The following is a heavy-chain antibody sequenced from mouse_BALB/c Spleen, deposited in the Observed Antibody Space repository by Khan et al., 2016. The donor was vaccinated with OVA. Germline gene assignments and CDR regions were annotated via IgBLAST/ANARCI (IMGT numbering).Heavy chain of an antibody. CDR1: GFIFSSYG. Sequence: EVELVESGGDLVNPGGSLKLSCAASGFIFSSYGMSWVRQTPDKRLEWVATISSGGTYTSYPDSVKGRLTISRDNAKNTLSLQMSSLKSEDTAIYYCTRFITTTTGYYYAMDYWGQGTSVTVSS. V-gene: IGHV5-6*01. J-gene: IGHJ4*01. CDR2: ISSGGTYT. CDR3: TRFITTTTGYYYAMDY. D-gene: IGHD1-2*01.